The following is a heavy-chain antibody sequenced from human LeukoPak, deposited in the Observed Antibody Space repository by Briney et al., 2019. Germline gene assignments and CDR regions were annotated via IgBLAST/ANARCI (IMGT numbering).Heavy chain of an antibody. Sequence: SETLSLTCTVSGGSISSGGYYWSWIRQHPGKGLEWIGYIYYSGSTYYNPSLKSRVTISVDTSKNQFSLKLSSVTAADTAVYYCARTLGITMVRGGIRDWFDPWGQGTLVTVSS. CDR3: ARTLGITMVRGGIRDWFDP. V-gene: IGHV4-31*03. CDR1: GGSISSGGYY. D-gene: IGHD3-10*01. CDR2: IYYSGST. J-gene: IGHJ5*02.